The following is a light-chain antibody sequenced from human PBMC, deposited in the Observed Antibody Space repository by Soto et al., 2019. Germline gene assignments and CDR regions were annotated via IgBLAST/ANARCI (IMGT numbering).Light chain of an antibody. V-gene: IGLV2-14*03. CDR3: SSYTSSSTVV. Sequence: QSVLTQPASVSGSPGQSITISCTGTSSDVGGYNYVCWYQQHPGKAPKLIIYEVTNRPSGVSNRFSASKSGNTASLTISGLQAEDEADYYCSSYTSSSTVVFGGGTKVTVL. CDR2: EVT. J-gene: IGLJ2*01. CDR1: SSDVGGYNY.